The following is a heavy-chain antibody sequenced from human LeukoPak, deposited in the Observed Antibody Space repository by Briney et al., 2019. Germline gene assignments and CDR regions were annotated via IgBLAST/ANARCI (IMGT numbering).Heavy chain of an antibody. Sequence: GGSLRLSCAASGFTFSSFGMNWVRQAPGKGLEWVSYISSSSNTIYYADSVKGRFTISRDNAKNCLYLQVNSLRAEDTALYHCARVPYFDILTGYYVGAFDVWGHGTVVTVSS. CDR3: ARVPYFDILTGYYVGAFDV. CDR1: GFTFSSFG. CDR2: ISSSSNTI. V-gene: IGHV3-48*04. D-gene: IGHD3-9*01. J-gene: IGHJ3*01.